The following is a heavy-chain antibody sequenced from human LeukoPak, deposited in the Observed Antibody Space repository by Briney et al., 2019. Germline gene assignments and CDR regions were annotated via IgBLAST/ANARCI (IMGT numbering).Heavy chain of an antibody. V-gene: IGHV3-64*01. D-gene: IGHD1-26*01. Sequence: GGSLRLSCAASGFTFSSYAMHWVRQAPGQGLEYVSAISSNGGSTYYANSVRGRFTISRDNSKNTLYLQMGSLRPEDMAVYYCARVGGNDAFDIWGQGTMVTVSS. CDR1: GFTFSSYA. CDR2: ISSNGGST. J-gene: IGHJ3*02. CDR3: ARVGGNDAFDI.